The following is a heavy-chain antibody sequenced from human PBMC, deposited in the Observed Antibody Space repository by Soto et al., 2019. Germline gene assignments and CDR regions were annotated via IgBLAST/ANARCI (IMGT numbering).Heavy chain of an antibody. Sequence: SVKVCCKASGGTFSSYAISWVRQAPGQGLEWMGGIIPIFGTANYAQKFQGRVTITADESTSTACMELSSLRSEDTAVYYCARSDSSSWYEWFDPWGQGTLVTVSS. J-gene: IGHJ5*02. D-gene: IGHD6-13*01. CDR3: ARSDSSSWYEWFDP. CDR2: IIPIFGTA. CDR1: GGTFSSYA. V-gene: IGHV1-69*13.